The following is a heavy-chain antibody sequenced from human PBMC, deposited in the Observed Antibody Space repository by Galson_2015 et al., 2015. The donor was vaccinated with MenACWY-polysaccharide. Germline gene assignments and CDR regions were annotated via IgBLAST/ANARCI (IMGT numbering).Heavy chain of an antibody. Sequence: SLRLSCAASGFTVDSNYMSWVRQAPGKGLEWVSLTDSGGNTYYADSAKGRFTISRDNSKNTLYLQMNSLRAEDTAVYYCAKNYGSGSYAFADYWGQGTLVTVSS. J-gene: IGHJ4*02. CDR1: GFTVDSNY. V-gene: IGHV3-53*01. D-gene: IGHD3-10*01. CDR3: AKNYGSGSYAFADY. CDR2: TDSGGNT.